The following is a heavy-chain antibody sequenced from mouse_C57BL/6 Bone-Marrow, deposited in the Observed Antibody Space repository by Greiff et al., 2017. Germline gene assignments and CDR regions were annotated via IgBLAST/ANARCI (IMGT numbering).Heavy chain of an antibody. Sequence: VQLQQPGAELVRPGSSVKLSCKASGYTFTSYWMHWVKQRPIQGLEWIGNIDPSDSETHYNQKFKDKATLTVDKSSSTAYMQLSSLTSEDSAVYYCARKLWLRECYFDYWGQGTTLTVSS. CDR3: ARKLWLRECYFDY. D-gene: IGHD2-2*01. CDR2: IDPSDSET. V-gene: IGHV1-52*01. CDR1: GYTFTSYW. J-gene: IGHJ2*01.